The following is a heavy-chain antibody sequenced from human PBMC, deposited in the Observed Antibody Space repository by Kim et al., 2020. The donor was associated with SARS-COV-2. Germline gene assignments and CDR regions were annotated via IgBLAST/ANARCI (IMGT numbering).Heavy chain of an antibody. Sequence: SETLSLTCTVSGGSISSYYWSWIRQPPGKGLEWIGYIYYSGSTNYNPSLKSRVTISVDTSKNQFSLKLSSVTAADTAVYYCARHYGGYSDFDYWGQGTLDTVSS. V-gene: IGHV4-59*08. CDR2: IYYSGST. CDR3: ARHYGGYSDFDY. D-gene: IGHD3-22*01. CDR1: GGSISSYY. J-gene: IGHJ4*02.